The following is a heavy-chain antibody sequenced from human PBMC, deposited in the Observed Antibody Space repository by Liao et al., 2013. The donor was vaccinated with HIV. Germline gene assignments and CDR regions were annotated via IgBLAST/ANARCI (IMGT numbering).Heavy chain of an antibody. CDR1: GDSISSYY. CDR2: IYTSGST. CDR3: ARMGTEPYYYDSSEPDY. J-gene: IGHJ4*02. Sequence: QVQLQESGPGLVKPSETLSLTCTVSGDSISSYYWNWIRQFAGKGLEWIGRIYTSGSTNYNPSLKSRVTISVDTSKNQFSLKLSSVTAADTAVYYCARMGTEPYYYDSSEPDYWGQGTLVTVSS. V-gene: IGHV4-4*07. D-gene: IGHD3-22*01.